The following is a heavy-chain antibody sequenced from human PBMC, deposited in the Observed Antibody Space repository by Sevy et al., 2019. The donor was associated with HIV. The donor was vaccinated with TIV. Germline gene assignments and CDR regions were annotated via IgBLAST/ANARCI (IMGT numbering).Heavy chain of an antibody. CDR3: AKDGEYYGSGRGDY. CDR2: ISGSGGST. V-gene: IGHV3-23*01. J-gene: IGHJ4*02. CDR1: GFTFSSYA. Sequence: GGSLRLSCAASGFTFSSYAMSWVRQAPGKGLEWVSAISGSGGSTYYADSVKGRFTISRDNSKNTLYLQMNSRRAEDTAVYYCAKDGEYYGSGRGDYWGQGTLVTVSS. D-gene: IGHD3-10*01.